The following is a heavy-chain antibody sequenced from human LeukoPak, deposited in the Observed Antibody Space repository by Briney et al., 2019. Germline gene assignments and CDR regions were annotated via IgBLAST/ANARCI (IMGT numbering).Heavy chain of an antibody. CDR3: ARAGPHYYGSGSYYFDY. Sequence: SETLSLTCTVSGGSINSYFWNWIRQPAGKGLEWIGYIYYSGSTNYNPSLKSRVTISVDTSKNQFSLKLSSVTAADTAVYYCARAGPHYYGSGSYYFDYWGQGTLVTVSS. J-gene: IGHJ4*02. D-gene: IGHD3-10*01. V-gene: IGHV4-59*01. CDR2: IYYSGST. CDR1: GGSINSYF.